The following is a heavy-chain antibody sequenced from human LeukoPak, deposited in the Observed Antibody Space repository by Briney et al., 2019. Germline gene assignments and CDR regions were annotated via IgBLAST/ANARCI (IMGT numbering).Heavy chain of an antibody. Sequence: ASVKVSSKASGYTFTSYDINWGRQATGEGLEWMGWMNPNSGNTGYAQTFQGRVTMTRNTSISTAYMELSSLRYEDTAVYYCARGRGAGAGSSFDPWGQGTLVTVSS. J-gene: IGHJ5*02. D-gene: IGHD6-19*01. CDR1: GYTFTSYD. V-gene: IGHV1-8*01. CDR2: MNPNSGNT. CDR3: ARGRGAGAGSSFDP.